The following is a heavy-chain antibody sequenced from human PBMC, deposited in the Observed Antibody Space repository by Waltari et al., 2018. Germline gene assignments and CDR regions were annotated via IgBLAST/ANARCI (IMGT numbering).Heavy chain of an antibody. V-gene: IGHV4-34*01. CDR3: ARDRWTTVTTRRGRVVDY. J-gene: IGHJ4*02. D-gene: IGHD4-17*01. CDR2: INHSGST. CDR1: GGSFRGYY. Sequence: QVQLQQWGAGLLKPSETLSLTCAVYGGSFRGYYWSWIRQPPGKGLEWIGEINHSGSTNYNPSLKSRVTISVDTSKNQFSLKLSSVTAADTAVYYCARDRWTTVTTRRGRVVDYWGQGTLVTVSS.